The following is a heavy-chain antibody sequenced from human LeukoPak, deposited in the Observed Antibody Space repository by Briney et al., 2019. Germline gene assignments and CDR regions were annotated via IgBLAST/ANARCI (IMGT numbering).Heavy chain of an antibody. CDR3: TRGYYHYGLDV. CDR2: MSPSSGNS. V-gene: IGHV1-8*02. CDR1: GYTFTTYD. Sequence: ASVKVSCKASGYTFTTYDINWVRQAPGQGLEWLGRMSPSSGNSGYAQRFQDRVTMTRDITDSTAYMELRSLRSNDTAVYFCTRGYYHYGLDVWGQGTTVTVSS. J-gene: IGHJ6*02.